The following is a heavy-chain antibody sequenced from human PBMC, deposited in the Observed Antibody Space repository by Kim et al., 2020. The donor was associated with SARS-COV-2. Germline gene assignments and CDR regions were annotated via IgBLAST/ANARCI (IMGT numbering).Heavy chain of an antibody. CDR1: GGSISSSSYY. D-gene: IGHD3-9*01. CDR2: IYYSGST. J-gene: IGHJ5*02. CDR3: ARDRNSDDILTGFYP. Sequence: SETLSLTCTVSGGSISSSSYYWGWIRQPPGKGLEWIGSIYYSGSTYYNPSLKSRVTISVDTSKNQFSLKLSSVTAADTAVYYCARDRNSDDILTGFYPW. V-gene: IGHV4-39*07.